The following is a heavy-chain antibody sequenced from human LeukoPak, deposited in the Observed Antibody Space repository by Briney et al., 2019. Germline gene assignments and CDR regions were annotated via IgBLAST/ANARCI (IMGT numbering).Heavy chain of an antibody. D-gene: IGHD2-15*01. V-gene: IGHV1-69*05. CDR2: IIPIFGTA. CDR1: GGTFSSYA. CDR3: ARGYCSGGSCYSGTLYYMDV. J-gene: IGHJ6*03. Sequence: SVKVSCKASGGTFSSYAISWVRQAPGQGLEWMRGIIPIFGTANYAQKFQRRVTITTDESTSTAYMELSSLRSEDTAVYYCARGYCSGGSCYSGTLYYMDVWGKGTTVTVSS.